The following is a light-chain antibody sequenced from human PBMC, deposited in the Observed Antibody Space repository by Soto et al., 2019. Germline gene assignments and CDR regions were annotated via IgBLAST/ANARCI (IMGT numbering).Light chain of an antibody. CDR2: EVS. CDR3: SSYTSSSTQV. Sequence: QSALTQPASVSGSPGQSITISCTGTSSDVGGYNYVSWYQQHPGRAPKLMIFEVSNRPSGVSNRFSGSKSGNTASLTISGLQAEDEADYYCSSYTSSSTQVLGGVTKLTVL. V-gene: IGLV2-14*01. J-gene: IGLJ3*02. CDR1: SSDVGGYNY.